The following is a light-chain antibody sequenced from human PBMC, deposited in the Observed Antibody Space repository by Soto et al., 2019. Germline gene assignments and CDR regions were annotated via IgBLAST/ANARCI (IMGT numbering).Light chain of an antibody. CDR3: QSYDSSLSGYV. CDR1: GSNIGAGYV. V-gene: IGLV1-40*01. Sequence: QSVLTQPPSVSGAPGQTVTISCTGSGSNIGAGYVVHWYQQLPGTAPKLLIYDNSNRPSGVPDRFSGSKSGTSASLAITGLLAEDEADYYCQSYDSSLSGYVFGTGTKLTVL. CDR2: DNS. J-gene: IGLJ1*01.